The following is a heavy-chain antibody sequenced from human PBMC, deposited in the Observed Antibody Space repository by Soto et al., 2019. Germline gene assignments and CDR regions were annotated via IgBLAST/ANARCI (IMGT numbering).Heavy chain of an antibody. J-gene: IGHJ3*01. CDR1: GFIFNSYA. CDR2: ISSSGSFT. V-gene: IGHV3-21*01. CDR3: SNPGSGWYGVDFDV. Sequence: PXESLRLSIAASGFIFNSYAMNWLRHAPGKGLEWVSSISSSGSFTDYADSVRGRFTISRDNAKNSLYLQMTSLSAEDTAVYYCSNPGSGWYGVDFDVWAQGTKVTVSS. D-gene: IGHD6-19*01.